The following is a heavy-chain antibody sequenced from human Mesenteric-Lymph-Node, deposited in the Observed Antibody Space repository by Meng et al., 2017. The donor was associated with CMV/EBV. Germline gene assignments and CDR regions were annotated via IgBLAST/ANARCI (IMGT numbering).Heavy chain of an antibody. V-gene: IGHV4-59*12. CDR2: IYYSGST. D-gene: IGHD3-3*01. CDR1: GGSISSYY. CDR3: ARAHRVFGVVSYYYYGMDV. Sequence: SETLSLTCTVSGGSISSYYWSWIRQPPGKGLEWIGYIYYSGSTNYNPSLKSRVTISVDTSKNHLSLNLASVIAADTAVYYCARAHRVFGVVSYYYYGMDVWGQGTTVTVSS. J-gene: IGHJ6*02.